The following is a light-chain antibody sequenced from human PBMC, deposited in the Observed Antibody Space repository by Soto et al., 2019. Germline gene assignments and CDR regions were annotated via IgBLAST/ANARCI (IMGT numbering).Light chain of an antibody. J-gene: IGKJ1*01. CDR2: AAS. CDR3: QKSYSTPRK. V-gene: IGKV1-39*01. Sequence: DIQMTQSPSSLSASAGDRVTITCRASQSISSYLNWYQQKPVKAPKLLIYAASSLQSGVPSRHSCGGSGTDFTLTISSLQPEEFATYYCQKSYSTPRKFGQGTKADIK. CDR1: QSISSY.